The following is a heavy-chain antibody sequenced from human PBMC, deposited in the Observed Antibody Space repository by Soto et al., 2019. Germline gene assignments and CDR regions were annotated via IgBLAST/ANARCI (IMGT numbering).Heavy chain of an antibody. D-gene: IGHD2-21*02. CDR2: ISSSGST. CDR3: ARSGVTGIVIPSHWFDV. Sequence: SETLSLTCTVSGDSIGGVGYWSWIRQFPGRGLEWIGCISSSGSTYYNPALNNRISLSLDTSQNQFSLKLLSVTAADTAIYYCARSGVTGIVIPSHWFDVWGPGTLVTVSS. J-gene: IGHJ5*02. V-gene: IGHV4-31*03. CDR1: GDSIGGVGY.